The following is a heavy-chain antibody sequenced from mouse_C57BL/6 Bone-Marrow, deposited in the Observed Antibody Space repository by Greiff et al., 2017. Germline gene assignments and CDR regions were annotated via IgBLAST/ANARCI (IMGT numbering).Heavy chain of an antibody. J-gene: IGHJ4*01. CDR3: ARSFYSNYVVDYAMDY. V-gene: IGHV7-3*01. CDR2: IRNKANGYTT. CDR1: GFTFTDYY. D-gene: IGHD2-5*01. Sequence: DVHLVESGGGLVQPGGSLSLSCAASGFTFTDYYMSWVRQPPGKALEWLGFIRNKANGYTTEYSASVKGRFTISRDNSQSILYLQMNALRAEDSATYYGARSFYSNYVVDYAMDYWGQGTSVTVSS.